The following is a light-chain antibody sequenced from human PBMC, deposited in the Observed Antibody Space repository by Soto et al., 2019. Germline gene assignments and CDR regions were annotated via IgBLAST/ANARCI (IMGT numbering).Light chain of an antibody. V-gene: IGKV3-20*01. Sequence: EIVLTQSPGTLSLSPGEGATLSCRASQSVGSSYLAWYQQKPGQAPRVLIYGASTRATGIPDRFSGSGSGTDFTLTSSRLEPEDFAVYYCQQYVNSPYTFGQGTKLEI. CDR3: QQYVNSPYT. CDR2: GAS. CDR1: QSVGSSY. J-gene: IGKJ2*01.